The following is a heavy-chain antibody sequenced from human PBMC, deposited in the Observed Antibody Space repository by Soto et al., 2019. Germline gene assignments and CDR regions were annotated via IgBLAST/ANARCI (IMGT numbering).Heavy chain of an antibody. CDR2: INHSGST. D-gene: IGHD1-26*01. CDR3: ARGLRATGYLATRYYYYGMDV. V-gene: IGHV4-34*01. Sequence: PSENLSPTCADYGGSFSGYYWSWIRQPPWKVLEWIGEINHSGSTNYNPSLKSRVTISVDTSKNQFSLKLSSVTAADTAVYYCARGLRATGYLATRYYYYGMDVWGQGTTVTVSS. J-gene: IGHJ6*02. CDR1: GGSFSGYY.